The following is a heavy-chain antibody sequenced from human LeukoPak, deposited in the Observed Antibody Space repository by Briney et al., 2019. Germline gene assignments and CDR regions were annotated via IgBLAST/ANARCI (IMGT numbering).Heavy chain of an antibody. Sequence: GGTLRLSCAASGFTFNSYARSWVRQAPGKGREGVLAISGSGGSTYYAHCVKGRFTISRDNSKNTLYMQMNSLRAEDTAVYYCAKYRSGWNYQPFAWGEGTLVTVSS. CDR1: GFTFNSYA. CDR3: AKYRSGWNYQPFA. V-gene: IGHV3-23*01. D-gene: IGHD1-7*01. CDR2: ISGSGGST. J-gene: IGHJ5*02.